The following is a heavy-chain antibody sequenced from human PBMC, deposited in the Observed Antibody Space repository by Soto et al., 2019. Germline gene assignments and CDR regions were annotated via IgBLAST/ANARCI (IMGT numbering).Heavy chain of an antibody. CDR3: ARPAVYYGSGTNHYYYMDV. D-gene: IGHD3-10*01. V-gene: IGHV5-51*01. J-gene: IGHJ6*03. CDR1: GYSFTSYW. Sequence: GESLKISCKGSGYSFTSYWIGWVRQMPGKGLEWMGIIYPGDSDTRYSPSFQGQVTISSDKSISTAYLQWSSLKASDTAMYYCARPAVYYGSGTNHYYYMDVWGKGTTVTVSS. CDR2: IYPGDSDT.